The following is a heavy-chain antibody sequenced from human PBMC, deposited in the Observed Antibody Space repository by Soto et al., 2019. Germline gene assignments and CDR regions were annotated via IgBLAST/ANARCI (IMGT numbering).Heavy chain of an antibody. CDR3: AEYDSSGYYYG. J-gene: IGHJ4*02. Sequence: SETLSLTCTVSGGSISSYYWSWIRQPPGKGLEWIGYIYYSGSTNYNPSLKSRVTISVDTSKNQFSLKLSSVTAADTAVYYCAEYDSSGYYYGWGQGTLVTVSS. CDR2: IYYSGST. D-gene: IGHD3-22*01. V-gene: IGHV4-59*01. CDR1: GGSISSYY.